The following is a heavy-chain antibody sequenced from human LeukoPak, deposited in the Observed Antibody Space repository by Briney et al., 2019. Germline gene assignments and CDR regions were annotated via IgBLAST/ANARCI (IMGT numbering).Heavy chain of an antibody. V-gene: IGHV3-21*01. J-gene: IGHJ4*02. CDR2: ISSSSSYI. Sequence: GGSLRLSCAASGFTFSSYSMNWVRQAPGKGLEWVSSISSSSSYIYYADSVKGRFTITRDYAKNSLYLQMNSLRAEDTAVYYCASRGYSSGYYYFDYWGQGTLVTVSS. CDR1: GFTFSSYS. CDR3: ASRGYSSGYYYFDY. D-gene: IGHD3-22*01.